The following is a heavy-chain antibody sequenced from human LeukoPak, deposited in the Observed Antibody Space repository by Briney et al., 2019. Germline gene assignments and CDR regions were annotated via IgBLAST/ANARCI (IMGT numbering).Heavy chain of an antibody. CDR3: THNNGYFEN. Sequence: SGPMLVNPTQTLTLTCSFSGFSLSTTGAGGGRSLEPPGKALGWLAHIYWVDDKRYSPSLKRRLTISMDTSKHQLVLTMTHLDPVDTATYYCTHNNGYFENWGQGTLVTVSS. CDR2: IYWVDDK. J-gene: IGHJ4*02. V-gene: IGHV2-5*02. D-gene: IGHD2-8*01. CDR1: GFSLSTTGAG.